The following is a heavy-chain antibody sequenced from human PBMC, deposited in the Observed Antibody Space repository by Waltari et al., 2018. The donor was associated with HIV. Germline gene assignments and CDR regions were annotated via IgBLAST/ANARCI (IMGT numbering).Heavy chain of an antibody. V-gene: IGHV4-61*02. CDR2: VSTSGNT. D-gene: IGHD5-12*01. CDR3: ARVKWRALLDQ. Sequence: QVQLHESGPRLVTPSQTLSLTCEVSGDSVNSGDYSWTWIRRPAGKGREWMVRVSTSGNTKYNSPFSRRVLIFLDVSNNQFSLDLRSVTAAYTAMYYCARVKWRALLDQWGQGALVTVSS. J-gene: IGHJ4*02. CDR1: GDSVNSGDYS.